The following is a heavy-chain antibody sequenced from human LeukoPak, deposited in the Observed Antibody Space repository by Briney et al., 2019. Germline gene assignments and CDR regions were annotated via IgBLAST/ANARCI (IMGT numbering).Heavy chain of an antibody. Sequence: ASVKVSCKASGYTFTGYYMHWVRQAPGQRLEWMGWINAGNGNTKYSQEFQGRVTITRDTSASTAYMELSSLRSEDMAVYYCARSLIVTHAFDIWGQGTMVTVSS. CDR1: GYTFTGYY. CDR2: INAGNGNT. CDR3: ARSLIVTHAFDI. D-gene: IGHD3-22*01. V-gene: IGHV1-3*03. J-gene: IGHJ3*02.